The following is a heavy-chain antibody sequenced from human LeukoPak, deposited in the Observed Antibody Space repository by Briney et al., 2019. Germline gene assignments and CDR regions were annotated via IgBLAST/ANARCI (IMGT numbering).Heavy chain of an antibody. CDR3: AKTGGTFYYDSSGYYYFDF. CDR2: ISSSSSTI. CDR1: GFTFSSYS. V-gene: IGHV3-48*01. Sequence: PGGSLRLSCAASGFTFSSYSMNWVRQAPGKGLEWVSYISSSSSTIYYADSVKGRFTISRDNSKNTLYLQMNSLRADDTAVYYCAKTGGTFYYDSSGYYYFDFWGQGTLVTVSS. D-gene: IGHD3-22*01. J-gene: IGHJ4*02.